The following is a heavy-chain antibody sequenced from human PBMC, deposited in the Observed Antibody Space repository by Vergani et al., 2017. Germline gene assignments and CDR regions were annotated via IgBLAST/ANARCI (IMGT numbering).Heavy chain of an antibody. J-gene: IGHJ3*02. CDR3: ARVYFYDTSGYSHDALDI. Sequence: QVHLVESGGGVVQPGRSLRLSCVVSGFTSSYYGMHWVRQAPGKGLEWVAVISYDGTQKYYVDSVKGRFTISRDNAKNSLSLQMNSLRAEDTAVYFCARVYFYDTSGYSHDALDIWGQGTLVTVSS. D-gene: IGHD3-22*01. CDR2: ISYDGTQK. CDR1: GFTSSYYG. V-gene: IGHV3-30*03.